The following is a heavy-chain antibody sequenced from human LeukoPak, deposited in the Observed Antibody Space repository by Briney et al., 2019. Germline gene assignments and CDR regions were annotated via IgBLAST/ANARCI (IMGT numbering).Heavy chain of an antibody. CDR1: GGSISSSSYY. CDR2: IYYSGST. V-gene: IGHV4-39*01. CDR3: ARHRMTESFDP. Sequence: KPSETLSLTCTVSGGSISSSSYYWGWIRQPPGKGLKWIGSIYYSGSTYYNPSLKSRVTISVDTSKNQFSLKLSSVTAADTAVYYCARHRMTESFDPWGQGTLVTVSS. J-gene: IGHJ5*02.